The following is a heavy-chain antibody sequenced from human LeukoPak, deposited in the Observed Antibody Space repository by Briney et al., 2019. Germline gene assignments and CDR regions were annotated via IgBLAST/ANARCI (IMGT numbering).Heavy chain of an antibody. CDR2: ISSSSSYI. V-gene: IGHV3-21*01. D-gene: IGHD3-10*01. CDR1: GFTFSSYS. CDR3: ARNGLLWFGSDY. Sequence: GGSLRLSCAASGFTFSSYSMNWVRQAPGKGLEWVSSISSSSSYIYYADSVKGRFTISRDNAKNSLYLQMNSLRAEDTAVYYCARNGLLWFGSDYWGQGTLVTVSS. J-gene: IGHJ4*02.